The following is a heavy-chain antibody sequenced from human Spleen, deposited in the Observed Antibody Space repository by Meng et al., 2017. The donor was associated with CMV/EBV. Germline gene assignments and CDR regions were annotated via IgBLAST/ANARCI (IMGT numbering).Heavy chain of an antibody. Sequence: GSLRLSCTVAGGSISSYYWSWFRQPPGKGLEWIGYIYYSGITNYNPSLKSRVTIAVDTSKNQFSLTLSSVTAADTAVYYCAREGYDFLSGYGADWGQGTLVTVSS. J-gene: IGHJ4*02. CDR2: IYYSGIT. D-gene: IGHD3-3*01. CDR1: GGSISSYY. V-gene: IGHV4-59*01. CDR3: AREGYDFLSGYGAD.